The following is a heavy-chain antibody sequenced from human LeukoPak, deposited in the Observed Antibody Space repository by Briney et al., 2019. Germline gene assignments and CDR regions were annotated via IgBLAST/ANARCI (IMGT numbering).Heavy chain of an antibody. CDR2: IFHTGHT. V-gene: IGHV4-30-2*01. J-gene: IGHJ4*02. Sequence: SETLSLTCAVSGGSISSGDFPWSWIRQPPGKGLEWIGYIFHTGHTSYNPSLKSRVTISVDVSKNQLSLRLTSVTAADTAVYYCARGFYHAGSHFDYWGQGTLVTVSS. CDR3: ARGFYHAGSHFDY. D-gene: IGHD3-10*01. CDR1: GGSISSGDFP.